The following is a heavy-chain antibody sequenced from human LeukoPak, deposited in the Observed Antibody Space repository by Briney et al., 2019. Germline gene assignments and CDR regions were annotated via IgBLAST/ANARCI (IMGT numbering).Heavy chain of an antibody. CDR3: AHDSSGLYAFDI. J-gene: IGHJ3*02. Sequence: GASVKVSCKASGGTFSSYAISWVRQAPGQGLEWMGGIIPIFGTANYAQKFQGRVTITADESTSTAYMELSSLRSEDTAVYYCAHDSSGLYAFDIWGQGTMVTVSS. D-gene: IGHD3-22*01. CDR2: IIPIFGTA. V-gene: IGHV1-69*13. CDR1: GGTFSSYA.